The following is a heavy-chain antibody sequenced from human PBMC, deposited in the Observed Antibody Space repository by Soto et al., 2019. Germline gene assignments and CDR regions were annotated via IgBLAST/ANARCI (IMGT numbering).Heavy chain of an antibody. Sequence: GGSLRLSCAASGFTFSSYGMHWVRQAPGKGLEWVAVISYDGSNKYYADSVKGRFTISRDNSKNTLYLQMNSLRAEDTAVYYCAKERYCSSTSCQKTDYYYYGMDVWGQGTTVTVSS. V-gene: IGHV3-30*18. CDR2: ISYDGSNK. CDR3: AKERYCSSTSCQKTDYYYYGMDV. CDR1: GFTFSSYG. D-gene: IGHD2-2*01. J-gene: IGHJ6*02.